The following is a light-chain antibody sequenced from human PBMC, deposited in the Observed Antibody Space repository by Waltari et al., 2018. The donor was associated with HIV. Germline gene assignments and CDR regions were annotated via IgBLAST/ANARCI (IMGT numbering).Light chain of an antibody. V-gene: IGLV3-21*02. CDR2: DGR. Sequence: SYVLTQPPSVSVAPGQTARITCGRDNIGSESVHWYQQKPGQARVLVVYDGRDRPSGIPERFSGSNSGNTANLTIRRVEAGDEADYYCQVRDGSGDHSRVFGGGTKLTVL. CDR1: NIGSES. J-gene: IGLJ3*02. CDR3: QVRDGSGDHSRV.